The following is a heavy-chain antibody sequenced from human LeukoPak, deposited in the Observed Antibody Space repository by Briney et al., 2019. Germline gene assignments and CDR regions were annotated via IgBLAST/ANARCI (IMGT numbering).Heavy chain of an antibody. Sequence: PSETLSLTCTVSGGSISSYYWSWIRQPPGKGLEWIGYIYYSGSTNYNPSPKSRVTISVDTSKNQFSLKLSSVTAADTAVYYCASVDRSGHNLDYWGQGTLVTVSS. D-gene: IGHD3-10*01. CDR3: ASVDRSGHNLDY. CDR2: IYYSGST. V-gene: IGHV4-59*01. CDR1: GGSISSYY. J-gene: IGHJ4*02.